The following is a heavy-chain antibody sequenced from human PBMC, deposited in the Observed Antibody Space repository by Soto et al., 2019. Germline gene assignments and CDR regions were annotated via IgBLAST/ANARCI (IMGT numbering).Heavy chain of an antibody. D-gene: IGHD4-4*01. J-gene: IGHJ6*02. CDR3: AKDQDYSNPIPYGMDV. CDR2: ISGSGGST. V-gene: IGHV3-23*01. Sequence: EVQLLESGGGLVQPGGSLRLSCAASGFTFSSYAMSWVRQAPGKGLEWVSAISGSGGSTYYADSVKGRFTISRDNSKNTLYLQMNSLRAEDTAVYYCAKDQDYSNPIPYGMDVWGQGTTVTVSS. CDR1: GFTFSSYA.